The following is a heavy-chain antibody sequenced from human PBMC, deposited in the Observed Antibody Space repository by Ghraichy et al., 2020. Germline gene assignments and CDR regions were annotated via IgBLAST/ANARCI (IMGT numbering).Heavy chain of an antibody. CDR1: GYTFTYRY. V-gene: IGHV1-45*02. J-gene: IGHJ4*02. D-gene: IGHD5-24*01. CDR2: ITPFNGNT. Sequence: SVKVSCKASGYTFTYRYLHWVRQAPGQALEWMGWITPFNGNTNYAQKFQDRVTITRDRSMSTAYMELSSLRSEDIAMYYCASSRGDGYNLFDYWGQGTLVTVSS. CDR3: ASSRGDGYNLFDY.